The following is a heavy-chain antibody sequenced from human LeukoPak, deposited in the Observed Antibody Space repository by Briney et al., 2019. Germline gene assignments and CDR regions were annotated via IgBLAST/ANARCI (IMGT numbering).Heavy chain of an antibody. CDR1: GFNVNNAW. CDR2: IRSKIDGGAT. CDR3: YTSITDY. Sequence: PGGSLRLSCAASGFNVNNAWMSWVRQAPGKGLEWVGRIRSKIDGGATDYAAPVKGRFTISRDDSKNTLYLQINGLKIEDTAMYYCYTSITDYWGQGTLVTVSS. J-gene: IGHJ4*02. D-gene: IGHD2-21*01. V-gene: IGHV3-15*07.